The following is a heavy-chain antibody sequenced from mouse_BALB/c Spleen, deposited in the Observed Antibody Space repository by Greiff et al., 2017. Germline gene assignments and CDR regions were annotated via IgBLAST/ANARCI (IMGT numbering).Heavy chain of an antibody. Sequence: VQLVESGAELVRPGVSVKISCKGSGYTFTDYAMHWVKQSHAKSLEWIGVISTYYGDASYNQKFKGKATMTVDKSSSTAYMELARLTSEDSAIYYCARSLITTVGYAMDYWGQGTSVTVSS. J-gene: IGHJ4*01. D-gene: IGHD1-1*01. CDR1: GYTFTDYA. CDR3: ARSLITTVGYAMDY. CDR2: ISTYYGDA. V-gene: IGHV1S137*01.